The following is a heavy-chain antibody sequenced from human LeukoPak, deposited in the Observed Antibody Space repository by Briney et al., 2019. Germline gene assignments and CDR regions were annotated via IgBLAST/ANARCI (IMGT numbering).Heavy chain of an antibody. Sequence: GGSLRLSCAASGFTFSNAWMSWVRQAPGKGLEWVSRIKSKTDGGTTDYAAPVKGRFTISRDDSKNTLYLQMNSLKTEDTAVYYCTTGTVADWFDPWGQGTLVTVSS. J-gene: IGHJ5*02. CDR2: IKSKTDGGTT. CDR3: TTGTVADWFDP. V-gene: IGHV3-15*01. D-gene: IGHD4-17*01. CDR1: GFTFSNAW.